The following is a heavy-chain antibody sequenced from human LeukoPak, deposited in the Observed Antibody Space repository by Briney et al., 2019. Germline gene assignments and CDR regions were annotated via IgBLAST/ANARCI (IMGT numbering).Heavy chain of an antibody. Sequence: ASVKVSCKASGYTFTGYYMHWVRQAPGQGLEWMGWINPNSGGTNYAQKFQGRVTMTTDTSTSTAYMELRSLRSDDTAVYYCAREGGRGYDFWSGYSGSAYYYYMDVWGKGTTVTVSS. CDR2: INPNSGGT. V-gene: IGHV1-2*02. D-gene: IGHD3-3*01. CDR3: AREGGRGYDFWSGYSGSAYYYYMDV. CDR1: GYTFTGYY. J-gene: IGHJ6*03.